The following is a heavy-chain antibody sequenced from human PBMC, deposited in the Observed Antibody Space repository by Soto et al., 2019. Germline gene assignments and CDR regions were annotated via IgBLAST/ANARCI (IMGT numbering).Heavy chain of an antibody. CDR2: IYWNDDK. CDR1: GFSLRTRGVG. J-gene: IGHJ5*02. CDR3: AKSGSSGWYGWFDP. Sequence: GPTLVKPTQTLTLTCIFSGFSLRTRGVGVGWIRQPPGKALEWLGFIYWNDDKRYSPSLKSRLTITKDTSKNQVVLTMTNMDPVDTATYYCAKSGSSGWYGWFDPWGQGTLVTVSS. V-gene: IGHV2-5*01. D-gene: IGHD6-19*01.